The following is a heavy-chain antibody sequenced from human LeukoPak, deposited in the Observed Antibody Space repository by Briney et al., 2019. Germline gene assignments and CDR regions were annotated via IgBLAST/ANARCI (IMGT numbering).Heavy chain of an antibody. CDR1: GGSISSSSYY. J-gene: IGHJ4*02. D-gene: IGHD3-22*01. CDR3: ARSSVNTMIVVVHDY. CDR2: IYYSGST. V-gene: IGHV4-39*07. Sequence: PSETLSLTCTVSGGSISSSSYYWGWIRQPPGKGLEWIGSIYYSGSTYYNPSLKSRVTISVDTSKNQFSLKLSSVTAADTAVYYCARSSVNTMIVVVHDYWGQGTLVTVSS.